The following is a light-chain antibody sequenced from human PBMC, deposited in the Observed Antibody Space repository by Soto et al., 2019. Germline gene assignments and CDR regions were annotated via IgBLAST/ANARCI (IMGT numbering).Light chain of an antibody. CDR1: QSLLHSNGYNY. J-gene: IGKJ1*01. CDR3: MQALQTPL. Sequence: DIVMTQSPLSLPVTPGEPASISCRSSQSLLHSNGYNYLDWYLQKPGQSPQLLIYLGSYRASGVPDRFSGSGSGTDFTLKISRVEAEDVGVYYCMQALQTPLFGQGTKVDIK. CDR2: LGS. V-gene: IGKV2-28*01.